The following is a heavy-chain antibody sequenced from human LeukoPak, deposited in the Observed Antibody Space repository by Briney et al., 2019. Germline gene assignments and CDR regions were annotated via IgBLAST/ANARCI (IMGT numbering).Heavy chain of an antibody. CDR3: ARGRYYFDY. J-gene: IGHJ4*02. V-gene: IGHV4-59*08. CDR2: IYYSGST. Sequence: SETLSLTCTVSGGSISSDCWSWVRQPPGKGLEWIGYIYYSGSTKYNPSLKSRVTISVDTSKNQFSLKLSSVTAADTAVYYCARGRYYFDYWGQGTLVTVSS. CDR1: GGSISSDC.